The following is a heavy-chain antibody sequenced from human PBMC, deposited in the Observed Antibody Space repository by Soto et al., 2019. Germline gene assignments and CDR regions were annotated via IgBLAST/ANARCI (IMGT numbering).Heavy chain of an antibody. CDR1: GFTFSSYS. CDR3: ARDGTMVRFYYYYYGMDV. D-gene: IGHD3-10*01. J-gene: IGHJ6*02. Sequence: PGGSLRLSCAASGFTFSSYSMNWVRQAPGKGLEWVSYISSSSSTIYYADSVKGRFTISRDNAKNSLYLQMNSLRDEDTAVYYCARDGTMVRFYYYYYGMDVWGQGTTVTVSS. CDR2: ISSSSSTI. V-gene: IGHV3-48*02.